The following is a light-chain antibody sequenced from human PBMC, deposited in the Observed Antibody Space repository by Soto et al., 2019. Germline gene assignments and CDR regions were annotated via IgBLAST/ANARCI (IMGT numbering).Light chain of an antibody. CDR2: EVT. CDR3: SSYTSSTTYV. CDR1: SSDVGGYAY. Sequence: SPGQSITISCTGTSSDVGGYAYVSWYQQHPGKAPKVLIYEVTHRPSGVSNRFSGSRSGNTASLTISGLQAEDEADYYCSSYTSSTTYVFGTGTKVTVL. V-gene: IGLV2-14*01. J-gene: IGLJ1*01.